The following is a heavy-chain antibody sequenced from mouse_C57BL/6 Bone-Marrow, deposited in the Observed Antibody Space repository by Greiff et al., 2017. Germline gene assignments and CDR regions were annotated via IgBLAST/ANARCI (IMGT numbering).Heavy chain of an antibody. Sequence: EVQVVESGGGLVQPKGSLKLSCAASGFTFNTYAMHWVRQAPGKGLEWVARIRSKSSNYATYYADSVKDRFTISRDDSQSMLYLQMNNLKTEDTAMYYSVRCYYGSSYYAMDYWGQGTSVTVSS. J-gene: IGHJ4*01. CDR2: IRSKSSNYAT. CDR3: VRCYYGSSYYAMDY. D-gene: IGHD1-1*01. CDR1: GFTFNTYA. V-gene: IGHV10-3*01.